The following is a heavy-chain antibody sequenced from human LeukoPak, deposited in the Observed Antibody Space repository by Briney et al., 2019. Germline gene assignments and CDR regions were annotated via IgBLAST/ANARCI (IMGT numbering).Heavy chain of an antibody. CDR2: INPSGGST. D-gene: IGHD4-17*01. CDR3: ARDSSLNWMTTVTSPDY. V-gene: IGHV1-46*01. J-gene: IGHJ4*02. Sequence: ASVKVSCKACGYTFTSYYMHWVRQAPGQGLGWMGIINPSGGSTSYVQKFQGRVNMTSDTSTSKVYMELNSLRSEDTAVYYCARDSSLNWMTTVTSPDYWGQGTLVTVYS. CDR1: GYTFTSYY.